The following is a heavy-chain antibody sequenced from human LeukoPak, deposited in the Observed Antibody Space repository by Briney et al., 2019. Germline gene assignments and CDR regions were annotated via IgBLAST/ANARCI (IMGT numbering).Heavy chain of an antibody. CDR3: ARALNEYDRNSFWYYMDV. Sequence: GGSLRLSCAASGFTFKKFSMNWVRQTPGKGLQWAAVISSDGDKTYYADSVKGRFTVSRDNSENILYLQMSSLRHEDAGLYFCARALNEYDRNSFWYYMDVWGKGTTVTVS. CDR1: GFTFKKFS. J-gene: IGHJ6*03. V-gene: IGHV3-30-3*01. CDR2: ISSDGDKT. D-gene: IGHD3-22*01.